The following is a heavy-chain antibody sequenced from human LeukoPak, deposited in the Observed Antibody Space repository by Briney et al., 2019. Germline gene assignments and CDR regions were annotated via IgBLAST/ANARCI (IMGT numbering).Heavy chain of an antibody. J-gene: IGHJ5*02. D-gene: IGHD3-3*01. Sequence: ASVKVSCKASGYTFTSYGISWVRQAPGQGLEWMGWISAYNGNTNYAQKLQGRVTMTTDTSTSTAYMELRSLRSDDTAVYYCVREYGSVRYYDFWSGYYSWFDPWGQGTLVTVSS. CDR2: ISAYNGNT. V-gene: IGHV1-18*01. CDR3: VREYGSVRYYDFWSGYYSWFDP. CDR1: GYTFTSYG.